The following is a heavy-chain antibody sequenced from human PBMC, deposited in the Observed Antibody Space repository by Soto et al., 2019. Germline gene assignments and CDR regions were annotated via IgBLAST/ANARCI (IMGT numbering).Heavy chain of an antibody. J-gene: IGHJ6*04. V-gene: IGHV1-3*01. D-gene: IGHD4-17*01. CDR2: INAGNGNT. CDR1: GYTFTSYA. Sequence: AASVKVSCKASGYTFTSYAMHWVRQAPGQRLEWMGWINAGNGNTKYSQKFQGRVTITRDTSASTAYMELSSLRSEDTAVYYCARDLNGDYPVDVWGKGTTVTVSS. CDR3: ARDLNGDYPVDV.